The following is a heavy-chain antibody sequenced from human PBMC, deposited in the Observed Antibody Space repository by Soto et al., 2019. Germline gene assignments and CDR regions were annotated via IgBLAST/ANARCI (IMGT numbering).Heavy chain of an antibody. CDR3: AKDGGSSKEFDY. CDR2: ISGSGGST. J-gene: IGHJ4*02. CDR1: GFTFSSYA. D-gene: IGHD2-15*01. Sequence: GGSLRLSCAASGFTFSSYAMSWVRQAPGKGLEWVSAISGSGGSTYYADSVKGRFTISRDNSKNTLYLQMNSLRAEDTALYYCAKDGGSSKEFDYWGQGTLVTVSS. V-gene: IGHV3-23*01.